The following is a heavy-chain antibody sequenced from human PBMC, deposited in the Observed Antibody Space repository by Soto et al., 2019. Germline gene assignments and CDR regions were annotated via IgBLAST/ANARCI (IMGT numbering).Heavy chain of an antibody. J-gene: IGHJ4*02. CDR2: IGGSGGNT. V-gene: IGHV3-23*01. CDR1: GFIFNAYA. CDR3: ARVASDYINSADH. Sequence: GGSLRLSCAASGFIFNAYAMTWVHQAPWKGLEWVSAIGGSGGNTYYAASVKGRFTISRDNSKDTVDLEMNRLRVDDTAVYFCARVASDYINSADHWGQGILVTVSS. D-gene: IGHD4-4*01.